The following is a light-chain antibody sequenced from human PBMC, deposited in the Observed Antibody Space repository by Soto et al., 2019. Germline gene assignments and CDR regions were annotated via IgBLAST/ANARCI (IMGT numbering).Light chain of an antibody. J-gene: IGLJ3*02. CDR3: SPYRNTNPVV. CDR2: DVN. CDR1: SGYAGAYNW. V-gene: IGLV2-14*03. Sequence: QSALAQPPSLSRSPVPSTTFSCPETSGYAGAYNWVAWYQQHQRKDPKLMMCDVNHRPSGVSNRFSGVKSGKRASLPNSGLQAADEGDYYCSPYRNTNPVVIGGGNK.